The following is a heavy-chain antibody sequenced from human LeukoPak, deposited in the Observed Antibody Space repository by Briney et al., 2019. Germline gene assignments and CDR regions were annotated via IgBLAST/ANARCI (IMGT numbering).Heavy chain of an antibody. J-gene: IGHJ4*02. D-gene: IGHD3-22*01. CDR3: ARYDYYDSSGYFTGPFFDY. Sequence: SETLSLTCTVSSGSISSYYWSWIPQPPGKGLEWIRYIYYSGSTNYNPSLKSRVSISVDTSKNQFSLKLSSVTAADTAVYYCARYDYYDSSGYFTGPFFDYWGQGTLVTVSS. CDR2: IYYSGST. CDR1: SGSISSYY. V-gene: IGHV4-59*01.